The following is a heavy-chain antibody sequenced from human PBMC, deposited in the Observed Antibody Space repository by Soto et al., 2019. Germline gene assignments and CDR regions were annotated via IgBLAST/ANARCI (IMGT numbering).Heavy chain of an antibody. Sequence: GGSLRLSCAASGFTFDDYGMSWVRQAPGKGLEWVSGINWNGGSTGYADSVKGRFTISRDNAKNSLYLQMNSLRAEDTALYYCARNGTSTYSSSSPYYYYYGMDVWGQGTTVTVS. V-gene: IGHV3-20*04. J-gene: IGHJ6*02. CDR1: GFTFDDYG. CDR3: ARNGTSTYSSSSPYYYYYGMDV. CDR2: INWNGGST. D-gene: IGHD6-13*01.